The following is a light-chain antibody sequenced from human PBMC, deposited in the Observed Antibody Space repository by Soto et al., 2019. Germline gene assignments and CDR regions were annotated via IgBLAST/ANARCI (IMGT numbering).Light chain of an antibody. CDR2: EVN. Sequence: QSALTQPASVSGSPGQSITISCTGTSSDVGDYNLVSWFRQHPGKAPKLIIYEVNQRPSGVPDRFSGSKSGNTASLTVSGLQAEDEGTYYCSSYGGYNNVVFGTGTKVTVL. J-gene: IGLJ1*01. V-gene: IGLV2-8*01. CDR1: SSDVGDYNL. CDR3: SSYGGYNNVV.